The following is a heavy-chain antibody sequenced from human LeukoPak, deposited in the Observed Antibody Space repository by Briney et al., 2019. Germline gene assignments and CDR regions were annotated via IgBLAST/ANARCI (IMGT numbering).Heavy chain of an antibody. CDR3: ATHTVTYDGKYFDH. D-gene: IGHD4-17*01. V-gene: IGHV1-46*01. Sequence: ASVEVSCKASGYSFTSFYMHWVRQAPGQGLEWMGIIHPSGGNTSYAQRFQGRVTMTRDTATNTVYMELSSLRSEDTAVYYCATHTVTYDGKYFDHWGQGTLVTVSS. CDR1: GYSFTSFY. CDR2: IHPSGGNT. J-gene: IGHJ4*02.